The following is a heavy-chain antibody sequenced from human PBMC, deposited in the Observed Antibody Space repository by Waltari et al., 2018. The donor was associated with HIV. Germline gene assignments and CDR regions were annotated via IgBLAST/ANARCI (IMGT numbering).Heavy chain of an antibody. Sequence: EVQLVESGGGLVKPGGSLRFSCAASGFTLVSYSMNWVRQAPGKGLEWVSSISSSSSYIYYADSVKGRFTISRDNAKNSLYLQMNSLRAEDTAVYYCARDFWGGYYYGMDVWGQGTTVTVSS. CDR1: GFTLVSYS. V-gene: IGHV3-21*01. CDR3: ARDFWGGYYYGMDV. D-gene: IGHD3-16*01. CDR2: ISSSSSYI. J-gene: IGHJ6*02.